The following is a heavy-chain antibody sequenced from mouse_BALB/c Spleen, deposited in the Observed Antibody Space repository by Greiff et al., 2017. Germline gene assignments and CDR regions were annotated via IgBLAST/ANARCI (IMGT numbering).Heavy chain of an antibody. J-gene: IGHJ4*01. CDR2: ISYSGST. V-gene: IGHV3-2*02. CDR1: GYSITSDYA. CDR3: AGVTYAMDY. D-gene: IGHD2-1*01. Sequence: EVQLVESGPGLVKPSQSLSLTCTVTGYSITSDYAWNWIRQFPGNKLEWMGYISYSGSTSYNPSLKSRISITRDTSKNQFFLQLNSVTTEDTATYYCAGVTYAMDYWGQGTSVTVSS.